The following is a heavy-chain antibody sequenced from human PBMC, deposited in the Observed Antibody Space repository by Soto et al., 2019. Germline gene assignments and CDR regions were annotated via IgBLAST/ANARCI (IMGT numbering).Heavy chain of an antibody. V-gene: IGHV3-30*03. CDR3: ARGTPYTTGWYYFDF. Sequence: VGSLRLSCADSGFTFTTYGMHWVRQAPGKGLEWVAVISYDGTNKFYEDSVDGRFTISRDNSKNTLFLQMNSLRPEDTAVYYCARGTPYTTGWYYFDFWGQGTLVTVSS. D-gene: IGHD6-19*01. CDR1: GFTFTTYG. J-gene: IGHJ4*02. CDR2: ISYDGTNK.